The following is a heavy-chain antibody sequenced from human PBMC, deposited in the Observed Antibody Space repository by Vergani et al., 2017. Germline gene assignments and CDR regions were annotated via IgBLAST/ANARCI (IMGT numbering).Heavy chain of an antibody. V-gene: IGHV4-59*01. D-gene: IGHD2-15*01. CDR3: ARNTRYCSGGSCYSTFDP. Sequence: QVQLQESGPGLVKPSETLSLTCTVSGGSISSYYWSWIRQPPGKGLEWIGYIYYSGSTNYNPSLKSRVTISVDTSKNQFSLKLSSVTAADTAVYYCARNTRYCSGGSCYSTFDPWGQGTLVTVSS. CDR2: IYYSGST. J-gene: IGHJ5*02. CDR1: GGSISSYY.